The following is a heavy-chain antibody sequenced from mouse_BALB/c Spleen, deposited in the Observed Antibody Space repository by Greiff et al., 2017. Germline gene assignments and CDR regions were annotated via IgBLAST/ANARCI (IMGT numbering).Heavy chain of an antibody. V-gene: IGHV1-54*01. J-gene: IGHJ2*01. CDR3: ARSAYYGNYALDY. D-gene: IGHD2-10*01. Sequence: QVHVKQSGAELVRPGTSVKVSCKASGYAFTNYLIEWVKQRPGQGLEWIGVINPGSGGTNYNEKFKGKATLTADKSSSTAYMQLSSLTSDDSAVYFCARSAYYGNYALDYWGQGTTLTVSS. CDR1: GYAFTNYL. CDR2: INPGSGGT.